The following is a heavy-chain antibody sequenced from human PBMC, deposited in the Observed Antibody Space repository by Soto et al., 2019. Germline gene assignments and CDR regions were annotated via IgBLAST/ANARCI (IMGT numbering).Heavy chain of an antibody. D-gene: IGHD6-13*01. CDR2: IIPIFGTA. CDR1: GGTFSSYA. J-gene: IGHJ5*02. CDR3: APYIAAAGTPNWFDP. Sequence: QVPLVQSGAEVKKPGSSVKVSCKASGGTFSSYAISWVRQAPGQGLEWMGGIIPIFGTANYAQKFQGRVTITADESTSTAYMELSSLRSEDTAVYYCAPYIAAAGTPNWFDPWGQGTLVTVSS. V-gene: IGHV1-69*01.